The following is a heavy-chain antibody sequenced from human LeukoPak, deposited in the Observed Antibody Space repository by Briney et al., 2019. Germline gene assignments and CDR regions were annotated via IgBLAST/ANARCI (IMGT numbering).Heavy chain of an antibody. V-gene: IGHV3-23*01. CDR2: VSGSGGST. J-gene: IGHJ4*02. Sequence: PGGSLRLSCAASGFTFSNYAMSWVRQAPGKGLEWVSTVSGSGGSTYYADSVKGRFTVSRDDSKNTLYLQMSSLRAEDTAVYYCATPAIVGATGRGFDYWGQGTLVTVSS. CDR3: ATPAIVGATGRGFDY. D-gene: IGHD1-26*01. CDR1: GFTFSNYA.